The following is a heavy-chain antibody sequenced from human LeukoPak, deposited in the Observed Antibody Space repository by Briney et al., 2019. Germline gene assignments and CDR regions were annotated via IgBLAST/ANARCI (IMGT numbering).Heavy chain of an antibody. V-gene: IGHV1-2*02. J-gene: IGHJ6*02. Sequence: ASVKVSCKASGYTFTGHYLHWVRQAPGQGLEWMGWINPNSGGTNYAQRFQGRVTMTRDTSISTAYMELTRLRFDDTAVYYCARPKSPNHDFWSGFISAAXLDVWGQGTTVTVSS. CDR1: GYTFTGHY. D-gene: IGHD3-3*01. CDR3: ARPKSPNHDFWSGFISAAXLDV. CDR2: INPNSGGT.